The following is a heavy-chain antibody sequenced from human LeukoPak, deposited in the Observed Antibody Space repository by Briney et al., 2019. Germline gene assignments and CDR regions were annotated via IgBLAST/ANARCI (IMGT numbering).Heavy chain of an antibody. V-gene: IGHV3-30*02. D-gene: IGHD3-22*01. CDR2: IRYDGSNK. CDR1: GFTLSSYA. CDR3: AEPQSSGYYLLPFDY. Sequence: GGSLRLSCAASGFTLSSYAMSWVRQAPGKGLEWVAFIRYDGSNKYYADSVKGRFTISRDNSKNTLYLQMNSLRAEDTAVYYCAEPQSSGYYLLPFDYWGQGTLVTVSS. J-gene: IGHJ4*02.